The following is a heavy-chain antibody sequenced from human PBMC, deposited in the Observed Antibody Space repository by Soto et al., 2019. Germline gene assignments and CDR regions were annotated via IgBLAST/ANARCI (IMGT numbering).Heavy chain of an antibody. V-gene: IGHV3-66*01. CDR1: GFTVSSNY. CDR3: ARDRIAVAGNPEYFQH. Sequence: EVPLVVSGGGLVQPGGSLRLSCAASGFTVSSNYMSWVRQAPGKGLQWVSVIYSGGSTYYADSVKGRFTISRDNSKNTLYLQMNSLRAEDTAVYYCARDRIAVAGNPEYFQHWGQGTLVTVSS. J-gene: IGHJ1*01. D-gene: IGHD6-19*01. CDR2: IYSGGST.